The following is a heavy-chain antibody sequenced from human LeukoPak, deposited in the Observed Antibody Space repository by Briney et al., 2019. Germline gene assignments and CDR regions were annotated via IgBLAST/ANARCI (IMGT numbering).Heavy chain of an antibody. CDR3: ARLSAADTRPWDFY. Sequence: PSETLSLTCTVSGGAISSYDYYWGWIRQPPGKGLEWIGSIYYSGSTYYNPSLKSRVTISVDTSKNQFSLKLSSVTAADTAVYYCARLSAADTRPWDFYWGQGTLVTVSS. CDR1: GGAISSYDYY. V-gene: IGHV4-39*01. CDR2: IYYSGST. D-gene: IGHD6-13*01. J-gene: IGHJ4*02.